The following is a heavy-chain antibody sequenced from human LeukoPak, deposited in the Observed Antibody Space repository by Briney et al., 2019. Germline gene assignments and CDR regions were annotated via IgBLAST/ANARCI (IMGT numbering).Heavy chain of an antibody. CDR2: INPNSGGT. J-gene: IGHJ4*02. V-gene: IGHV1-2*02. Sequence: ASLKVSCKASGYTFTGYYMHWVRQAPGQGLEWMGWINPNSGGTNYAQKFQGRVTMTRDTSTSTVYMELSSLRSEDTAVYYCARDFSTGFGWFDYWGQGTLVTVSS. D-gene: IGHD3/OR15-3a*01. CDR1: GYTFTGYY. CDR3: ARDFSTGFGWFDY.